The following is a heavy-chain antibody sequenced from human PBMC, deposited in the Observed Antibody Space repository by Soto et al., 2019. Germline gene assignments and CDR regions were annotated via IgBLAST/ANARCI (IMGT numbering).Heavy chain of an antibody. D-gene: IGHD2-8*01. CDR3: ARDRAEYRIVHCCMDV. Sequence: AHQETGKGLEWMGWINPNSGGTNYPLKFRDRVTMTRDTSISTAYMELSRLTSDDTAFYYFARDRAEYRIVHCCMDVWGQ. V-gene: IGHV1-2*02. J-gene: IGHJ6*02. CDR2: INPNSGGT.